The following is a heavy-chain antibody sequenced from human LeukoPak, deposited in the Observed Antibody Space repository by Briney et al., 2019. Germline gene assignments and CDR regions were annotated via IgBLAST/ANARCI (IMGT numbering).Heavy chain of an antibody. V-gene: IGHV3-30*02. Sequence: GGSLRLSCAASGFIFGSYGMHWVRQAPGKGLEWAAFVWYDGTNKYYADSVKGRFTISRDNSKNTLYLQINSLRPEDTAVYYCAKDSSGSYSHFDYWGQGTLVTVSS. J-gene: IGHJ4*02. CDR1: GFIFGSYG. D-gene: IGHD3-22*01. CDR2: VWYDGTNK. CDR3: AKDSSGSYSHFDY.